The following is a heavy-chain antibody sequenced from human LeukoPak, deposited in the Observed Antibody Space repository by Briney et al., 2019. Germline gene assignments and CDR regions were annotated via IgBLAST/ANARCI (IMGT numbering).Heavy chain of an antibody. Sequence: GGSLRLSCAASGFTFSSYWMHWVRQAPGKGLVWVSRIYSDGSSYTADSVKGRFTISRDNAKDTLYLQMNSLRAEDTAVYYCAKTTDRPPLWGQGTLVTVSS. V-gene: IGHV3-74*03. CDR1: GFTFSSYW. J-gene: IGHJ4*02. CDR3: AKTTDRPPL. CDR2: IYSDGSSY. D-gene: IGHD4-11*01.